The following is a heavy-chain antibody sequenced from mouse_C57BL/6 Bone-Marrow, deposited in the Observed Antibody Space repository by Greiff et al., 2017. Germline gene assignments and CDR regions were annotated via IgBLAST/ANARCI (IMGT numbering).Heavy chain of an antibody. CDR3: ASRGGLRPYYYAMDY. J-gene: IGHJ4*01. CDR2: INPGSGGT. V-gene: IGHV1-54*01. CDR1: GYAFTNYL. D-gene: IGHD2-4*01. Sequence: QVQLQQSGAELVRPGTSVKVSCKASGYAFTNYLIEWVKQRPGQGLEWIGVINPGSGGTNYNEKFKGKATLTADKSSSTAYMQLSSLTSEDSAVYFCASRGGLRPYYYAMDYWGQGTSVTVSS.